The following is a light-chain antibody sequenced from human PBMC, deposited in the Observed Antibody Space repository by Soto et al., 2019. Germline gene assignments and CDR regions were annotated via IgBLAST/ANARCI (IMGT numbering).Light chain of an antibody. V-gene: IGKV3-20*01. CDR3: QEYSRSPIT. Sequence: EVVLTQSPGTLSLSPGERATLSCRASQSIGSSYLAWYQKKPGQAPRLLIYVASTRATGIPDRFSGGGYDTDFSFTISRLVREDFAVYYCQEYSRSPITFGQGTRMVIK. CDR2: VAS. J-gene: IGKJ5*01. CDR1: QSIGSSY.